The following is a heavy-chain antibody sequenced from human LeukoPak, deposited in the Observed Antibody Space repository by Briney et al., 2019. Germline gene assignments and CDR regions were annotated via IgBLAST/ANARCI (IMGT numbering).Heavy chain of an antibody. CDR1: GYTFIDYY. Sequence: ASVKVSCKSSGYTFIDYYIHWVRQAPGQELEWMGWINPNSGVTKYAQKFQGRVSMTRDTSINTAYMDLTNLRSDDTAIFYCARVKKLMPEFEFWGQGTLVTVSS. J-gene: IGHJ4*02. CDR2: INPNSGVT. D-gene: IGHD2-2*01. CDR3: ARVKKLMPEFEF. V-gene: IGHV1-2*02.